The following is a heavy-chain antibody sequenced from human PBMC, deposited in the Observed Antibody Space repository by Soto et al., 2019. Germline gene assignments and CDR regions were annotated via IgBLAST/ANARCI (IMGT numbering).Heavy chain of an antibody. V-gene: IGHV3-30-3*01. CDR3: ARRVVVGSSWGDAFDI. CDR1: GFTFSSYA. J-gene: IGHJ3*02. CDR2: ISYVGSNK. D-gene: IGHD6-13*01. Sequence: QVQLVESGGGVVQPGRSLRLSCAASGFTFSSYAMHWVRQAPGKGLEWVAVISYVGSNKYYADSVKGRFTISRDNSKNTLYLQMNSLRAEDTAVYYCARRVVVGSSWGDAFDIWGQGTMVTVSS.